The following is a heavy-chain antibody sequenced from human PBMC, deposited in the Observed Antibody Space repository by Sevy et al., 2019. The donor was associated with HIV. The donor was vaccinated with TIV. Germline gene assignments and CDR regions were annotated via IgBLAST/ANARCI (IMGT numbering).Heavy chain of an antibody. J-gene: IGHJ4*02. Sequence: GESLKISCAASGFAFSNYWMSWVRQAPGKGLECVANINQDGSEKYYLDSVKGRFIVSRDNAKYSLYLEMNSLRAEDSAVYYCAREQITGSNPDYFYSWGQGTLVTVSS. CDR3: AREQITGSNPDYFYS. CDR2: INQDGSEK. V-gene: IGHV3-7*01. D-gene: IGHD1-7*01. CDR1: GFAFSNYW.